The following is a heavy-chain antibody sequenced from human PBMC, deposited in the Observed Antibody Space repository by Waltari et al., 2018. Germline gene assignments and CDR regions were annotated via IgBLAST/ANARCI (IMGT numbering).Heavy chain of an antibody. CDR1: GFTCSGYA. V-gene: IGHV3-21*01. J-gene: IGHJ4*02. D-gene: IGHD1-26*01. CDR3: ATEPAGVGARFES. Sequence: EVQLVESGGGLVKPGGSLRLSCAASGFTCSGYAMTWVLQAPGKGLEWVSSISSSSRYIDYADSVMGRFTISRDNAKNSLDLQMNSLRAEDTAVYYCATEPAGVGARFESWGQGTLVAVSS. CDR2: ISSSSRYI.